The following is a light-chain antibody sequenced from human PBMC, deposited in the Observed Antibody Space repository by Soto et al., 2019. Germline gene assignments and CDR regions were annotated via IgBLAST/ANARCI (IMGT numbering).Light chain of an antibody. J-gene: IGKJ1*01. Sequence: DVVMTQSPLSLPVTLGQPASISCRSSQSLVYSDGNTYLTWFQQRPGQSPRRLIYNLSTRDSGVPDRFDGSGSGTDFTLKISRVEAEDVGVYYCMQHTHWPQTFGQGTRVEIK. V-gene: IGKV2-30*01. CDR1: QSLVYSDGNTY. CDR2: NLS. CDR3: MQHTHWPQT.